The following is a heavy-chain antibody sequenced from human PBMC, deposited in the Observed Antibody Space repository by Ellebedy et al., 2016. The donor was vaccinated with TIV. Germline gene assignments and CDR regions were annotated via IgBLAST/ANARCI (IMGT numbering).Heavy chain of an antibody. CDR2: ISYDGSNK. Sequence: GESLKISCAASGFTFSSYAMHWVRQAPGKGLEWVAVISYDGSNKYYADSVKGRFTISRDNSKNTLYLQMNSLRAEDTAVYYCARDRDYSNYVTVDAFDIWGQGTMVTVSS. V-gene: IGHV3-30-3*01. CDR3: ARDRDYSNYVTVDAFDI. CDR1: GFTFSSYA. D-gene: IGHD4-11*01. J-gene: IGHJ3*02.